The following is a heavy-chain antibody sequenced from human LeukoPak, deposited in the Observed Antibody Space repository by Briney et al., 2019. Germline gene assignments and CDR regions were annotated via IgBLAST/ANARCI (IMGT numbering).Heavy chain of an antibody. J-gene: IGHJ6*02. CDR1: GGSISSYD. CDR3: ARVLYYYGSGSYPDDYYYGMDV. Sequence: SETLSLTCTVSGGSISSYDWSWIRQPPGKGLEWIGYIYYSGSTNYNPSLKSRVTISVDTSKNQFSLKLSSVTAADTAVYYCARVLYYYGSGSYPDDYYYGMDVWGQGTTVTVSS. V-gene: IGHV4-59*01. CDR2: IYYSGST. D-gene: IGHD3-10*01.